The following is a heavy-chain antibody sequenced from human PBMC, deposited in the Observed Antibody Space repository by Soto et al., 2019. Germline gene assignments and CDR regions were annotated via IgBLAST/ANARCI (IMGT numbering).Heavy chain of an antibody. CDR1: GYTFTSYA. Sequence: ASVKVSCKASGYTFTSYAMNWVRQAPGQRLEWMGWINGGNGDTKYSQRFQDRVTITRDTSANTVYMELSSLTSEDTAIYYCARGPLSLYSGDFRWGRGHPVTVS. CDR2: INGGNGDT. D-gene: IGHD1-26*01. CDR3: ARGPLSLYSGDFR. J-gene: IGHJ4*02. V-gene: IGHV1-3*01.